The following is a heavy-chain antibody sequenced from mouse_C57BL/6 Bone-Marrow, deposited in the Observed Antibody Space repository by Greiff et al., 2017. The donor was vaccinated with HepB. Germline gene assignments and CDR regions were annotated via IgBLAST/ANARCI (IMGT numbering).Heavy chain of an antibody. CDR2: IYPGSGST. D-gene: IGHD2-5*01. J-gene: IGHJ1*03. V-gene: IGHV1-55*01. CDR3: ARTPGGDSNYWYFDV. Sequence: QVHVKQSGAELVKPGASVKMSCKASGYTFTSYWITWVKQRPGQGLEWIGDIYPGSGSTNYNEKFKSKATLTVDTSSSTAYMQLSSLTSEDSAVYYCARTPGGDSNYWYFDVWGTGTTVTVSS. CDR1: GYTFTSYW.